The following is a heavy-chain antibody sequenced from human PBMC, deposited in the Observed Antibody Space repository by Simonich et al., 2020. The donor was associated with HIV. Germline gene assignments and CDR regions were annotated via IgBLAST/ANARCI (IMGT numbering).Heavy chain of an antibody. CDR3: ARGSPQDPYYYYYYMDV. D-gene: IGHD2-15*01. Sequence: VQLVQSEAEVKKPGASVKVSCKASGYIFTSYGISWMRQAPGPWIEWKGRSSAYNGNTNYAQKLKGRVTITTDTATSTAYMELRSLRSDDTAVYYCARGSPQDPYYYYYYMDVWGKGTTVTVSS. V-gene: IGHV1-18*01. J-gene: IGHJ6*03. CDR2: SSAYNGNT. CDR1: GYIFTSYG.